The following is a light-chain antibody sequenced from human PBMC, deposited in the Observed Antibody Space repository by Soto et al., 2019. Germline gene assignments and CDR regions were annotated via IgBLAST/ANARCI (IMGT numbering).Light chain of an antibody. J-gene: IGKJ1*01. CDR1: QSISSW. V-gene: IGKV1-5*01. CDR3: QQYNSYPWT. Sequence: GDRVTITCGASQSISSWLAWYQQKPGKAPKLLIYDASSLESGVPSRFSGSGSGTEFTLTISSLQPDDFATYYCQQYNSYPWTFGQGTKVDI. CDR2: DAS.